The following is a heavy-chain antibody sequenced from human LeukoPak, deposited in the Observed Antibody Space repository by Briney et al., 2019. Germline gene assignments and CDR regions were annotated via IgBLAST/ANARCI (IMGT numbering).Heavy chain of an antibody. Sequence: GGSLRLSCVASGFTFSNYGMHWVRQSPGKGLEWVAVIWSDGGNKFYRDSVKGRFTISRDNSKNTLYLQMNSLSAEDTAVYYCAKGSTTFDYWGQGTLVTVSS. V-gene: IGHV3-33*06. D-gene: IGHD2/OR15-2a*01. CDR1: GFTFSNYG. CDR2: IWSDGGNK. CDR3: AKGSTTFDY. J-gene: IGHJ4*02.